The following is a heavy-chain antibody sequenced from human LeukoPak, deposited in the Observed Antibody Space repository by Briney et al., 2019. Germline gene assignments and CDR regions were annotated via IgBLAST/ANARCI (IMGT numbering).Heavy chain of an antibody. D-gene: IGHD2-15*01. CDR3: ARVSGGSYDAFDI. V-gene: IGHV4-59*01. CDR2: IYYSGST. J-gene: IGHJ3*02. Sequence: KPSKTLSLTCTVSGGSISSYYWSWIRQPPGKGLEWIGYIYYSGSTNYNPSLKSRVTISVDTSKNQFSLKLSSVTAADTAVYYCARVSGGSYDAFDIWGQGTMVTVSS. CDR1: GGSISSYY.